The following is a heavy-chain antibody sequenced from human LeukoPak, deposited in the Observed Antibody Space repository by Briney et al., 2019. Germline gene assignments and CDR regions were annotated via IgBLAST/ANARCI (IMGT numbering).Heavy chain of an antibody. CDR2: ISYDGSNK. D-gene: IGHD3-10*01. V-gene: IGHV3-30-3*01. Sequence: SGGSLRLSCAASGFTFSSYAMHWVRQAPGKGLEWVAVISYDGSNKYYADSVKGRFTISRDNSKNTLYLQMNSLRAEDTAVYYCASGPDYYGSGDFDYWGQGTLVTVSS. J-gene: IGHJ4*02. CDR3: ASGPDYYGSGDFDY. CDR1: GFTFSSYA.